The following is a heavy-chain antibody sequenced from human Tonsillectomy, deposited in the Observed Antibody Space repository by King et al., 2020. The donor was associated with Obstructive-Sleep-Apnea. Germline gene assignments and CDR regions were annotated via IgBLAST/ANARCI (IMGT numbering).Heavy chain of an antibody. CDR2: IYYSGTT. J-gene: IGHJ3*02. V-gene: IGHV4-59*01. D-gene: IGHD3-9*01. Sequence: VQLQESGPGLVKPSETLSLTCTVSGGSISSYYWSWIRQPPGKGLEWIGYIYYSGTTNYNPSLKSQVTISVDTSKNQFSLKLSSVTAADTAVYYCARDKLRLRYFDWSRSGAFDIWGQGTMVTVSS. CDR1: GGSISSYY. CDR3: ARDKLRLRYFDWSRSGAFDI.